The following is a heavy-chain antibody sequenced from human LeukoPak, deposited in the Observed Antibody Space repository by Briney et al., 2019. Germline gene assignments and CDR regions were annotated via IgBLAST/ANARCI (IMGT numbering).Heavy chain of an antibody. J-gene: IGHJ4*02. V-gene: IGHV3-11*03. CDR2: ISGSSGNI. CDR1: GFTFGDYY. Sequence: GGSLRLSCTASGFTFGDYYMSWIRQAPGKGLEWVSYISGSSGNINYADSVKGRLTISRDNAKNSLYLQMNSLRDEDTAVYNCARHSSQGTFDNWGQGTLVTVSS. D-gene: IGHD1-1*01. CDR3: ARHSSQGTFDN.